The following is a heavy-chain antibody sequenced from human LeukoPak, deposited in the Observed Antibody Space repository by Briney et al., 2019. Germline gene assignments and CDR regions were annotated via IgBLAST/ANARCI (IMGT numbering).Heavy chain of an antibody. CDR3: AGVLTTYLSL. CDR2: ISSSGKTK. V-gene: IGHV3-48*03. Sequence: PGGSLRLSCAASGFTFSSYEMNWVRQAPGKGLEWISYISSSGKTKHYAGSGKCRFTIARNSAKNSLSLQMYSLRAEDTAVYYCAGVLTTYLSLWGQGTLVTVSS. J-gene: IGHJ4*02. CDR1: GFTFSSYE. D-gene: IGHD4/OR15-4a*01.